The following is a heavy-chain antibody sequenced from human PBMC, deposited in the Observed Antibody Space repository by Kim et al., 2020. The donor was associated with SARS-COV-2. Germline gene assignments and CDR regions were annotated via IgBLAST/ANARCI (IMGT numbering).Heavy chain of an antibody. CDR3: ARAGYSSASLDC. CDR2: IYYRGST. V-gene: IGHV4-31*03. Sequence: SETLSLTCTVSGGSISSGDYYWSWIRQQPGKDLEWIGYIYYRGSTYYNSSLKRRLTISVDTSKNQFSLNLNSVTAADTAVYYCARAGYSSASLDCWGQGTLVTVSS. D-gene: IGHD2-15*01. CDR1: GGSISSGDYY. J-gene: IGHJ4*02.